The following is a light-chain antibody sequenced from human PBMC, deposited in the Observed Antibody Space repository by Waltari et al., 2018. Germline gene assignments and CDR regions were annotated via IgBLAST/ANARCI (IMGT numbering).Light chain of an antibody. J-gene: IGKJ4*02. CDR2: LGS. CDR3: MQALQAPLT. CDR1: PSLLHSIGYNY. V-gene: IGKV2-28*01. Sequence: DIVMIQSRPSLPVNPGVPASISCRSSPSLLHSIGYNYLDWYLQKPGQSPQLLLYLGSNRGYKVPDRFSGSRAGTDFTLKIRRVEAEGIGVYCCMQALQAPLTFGGGTKVELK.